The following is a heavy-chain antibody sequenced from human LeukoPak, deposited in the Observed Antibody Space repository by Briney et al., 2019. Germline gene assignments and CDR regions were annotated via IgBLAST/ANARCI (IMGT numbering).Heavy chain of an antibody. D-gene: IGHD3-3*01. CDR2: INPNTGGT. V-gene: IGHV1-2*02. CDR1: GYTFIDYH. J-gene: IGHJ4*02. CDR3: ARDIRPRVESFDY. Sequence: ASVKVSCKASGYTFIDYHIHWVRQAPGQGLEWMGWINPNTGGTNYAQKFQGRVAMTRDTSISTAYMELSWLRSDDTAVYYCARDIRPRVESFDYWGQGTLVSVSS.